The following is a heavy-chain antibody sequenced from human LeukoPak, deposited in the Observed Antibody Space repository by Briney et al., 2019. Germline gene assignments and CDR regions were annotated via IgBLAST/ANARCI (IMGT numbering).Heavy chain of an antibody. CDR3: ARDRGYTQDY. D-gene: IGHD5-12*01. CDR2: INSDGSST. J-gene: IGHJ4*02. Sequence: GGSLRLSCAASGFTFSMSWIHWVRQAPGKGLVWVSRINSDGSSTSYADSVKGRFTISRDNAKNTLYLQVNSLRAEDTAVYYCARDRGYTQDYWGQGTLVTVSS. V-gene: IGHV3-74*01. CDR1: GFTFSMSW.